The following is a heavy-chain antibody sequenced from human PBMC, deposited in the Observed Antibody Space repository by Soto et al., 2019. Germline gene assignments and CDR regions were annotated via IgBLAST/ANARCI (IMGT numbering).Heavy chain of an antibody. J-gene: IGHJ4*02. CDR2: ISSSSSYI. V-gene: IGHV3-21*01. D-gene: IGHD2-15*01. Sequence: EVQLVESGGGLVKPGGSLRLSCAASGFTFSSYSMNWVRQAPGKGLEWVSSISSSSSYIYYADSVKGRFTISRDNAKNSLYLQMNSLRAEDTAVYYCARDKSCSGGSCYSNWDYWGQGTLVTVSS. CDR1: GFTFSSYS. CDR3: ARDKSCSGGSCYSNWDY.